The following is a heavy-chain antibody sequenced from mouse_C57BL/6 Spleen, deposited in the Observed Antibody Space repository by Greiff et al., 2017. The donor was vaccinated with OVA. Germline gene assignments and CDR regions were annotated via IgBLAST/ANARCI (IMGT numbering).Heavy chain of an antibody. CDR3: AKRGYDGYYGGYFDV. CDR1: GFSLTSYG. CDR2: IWGGGST. Sequence: VHLVESGPGLVAPSQSLSITCTVSGFSLTSYGVDWVRQPPGKGLEWLGVIWGGGSTNYNSALMSRLSISKDNSKSQVFLKMNSLQTDDTAMYYCAKRGYDGYYGGYFDVWGTGTTVTVSS. D-gene: IGHD2-3*01. V-gene: IGHV2-9*01. J-gene: IGHJ1*03.